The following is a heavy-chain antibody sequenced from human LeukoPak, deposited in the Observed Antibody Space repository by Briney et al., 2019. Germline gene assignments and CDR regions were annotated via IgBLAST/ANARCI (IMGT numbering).Heavy chain of an antibody. J-gene: IGHJ4*02. CDR2: IKDDGSAQ. Sequence: PGGSLRLSCAASGFTCGAYWMSWFRQAPGKGPEGGASIKDDGSAQFYVDSLEGRFTISRDNAKNTLYLQMGTMRVEDTAVYYCARHIVGEQNFDYWSQGTLVTVSS. D-gene: IGHD3-16*02. CDR3: ARHIVGEQNFDY. CDR1: GFTCGAYW. V-gene: IGHV3-7*01.